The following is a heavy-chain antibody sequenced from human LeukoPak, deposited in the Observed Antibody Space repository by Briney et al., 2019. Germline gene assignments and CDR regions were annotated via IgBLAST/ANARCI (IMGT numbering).Heavy chain of an antibody. CDR2: IYFSGST. J-gene: IGHJ5*02. CDR1: GGSLSCYY. D-gene: IGHD1-26*01. Sequence: SETLSLTCAVYGGSLSCYYWGWIRQPPGKGLEWIGSIYFSGSTYYNPSLKSRVTMSVDTSNNQFSLKLTSVTAADTAVYYCARSTFRAVGWFDPWGQGTLVTVSS. CDR3: ARSTFRAVGWFDP. V-gene: IGHV4-34*10.